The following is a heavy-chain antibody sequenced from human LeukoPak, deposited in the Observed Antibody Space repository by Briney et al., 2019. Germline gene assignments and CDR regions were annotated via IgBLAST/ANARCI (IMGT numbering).Heavy chain of an antibody. J-gene: IGHJ3*02. V-gene: IGHV4-61*02. Sequence: SETLSLTCTVSGGSISSSSYYWSWIRQPAGKGLEWIGRIYTSGSTNYNPSLKSRVTMSVDTSKNQFSLKLSSVTAADTAVYYCARCLIILTGYSPGAFDIWGQGTMVTVSS. CDR3: ARCLIILTGYSPGAFDI. CDR2: IYTSGST. CDR1: GGSISSSSYY. D-gene: IGHD3-9*01.